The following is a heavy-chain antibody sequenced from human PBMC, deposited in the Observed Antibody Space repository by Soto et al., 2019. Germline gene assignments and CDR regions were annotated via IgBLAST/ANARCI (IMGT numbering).Heavy chain of an antibody. J-gene: IGHJ3*02. CDR2: NSNSGGST. D-gene: IGHD1-1*01. CDR3: AHPRGYRVFDAVDI. V-gene: IGHV3-23*01. Sequence: GGSLRPPRPASTFIFGTYAKNWVSHAPGKGQEWVSVNSNSGGSTYYAESERGRFTISRDNSINTLYLQMSSLRTEDTAVYYCAHPRGYRVFDAVDIWGQGTMVTVSS. CDR1: TFIFGTYA.